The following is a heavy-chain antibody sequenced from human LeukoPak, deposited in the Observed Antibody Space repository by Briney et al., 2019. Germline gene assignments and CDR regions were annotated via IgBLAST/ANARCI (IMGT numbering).Heavy chain of an antibody. CDR1: GYTFTDYV. J-gene: IGHJ4*02. V-gene: IGHV1-2*02. Sequence: ASVNVSCKTSGYTFTDYVMHWVRQAPGQGLEWMGWIKLNRGATMYAQKFQGRVTMTRITSISTAYLEVSRLRSDDTAVYYCARDLSTTSNWEFDYWGQGTLVTVSS. CDR3: ARDLSTTSNWEFDY. CDR2: IKLNRGAT. D-gene: IGHD1-14*01.